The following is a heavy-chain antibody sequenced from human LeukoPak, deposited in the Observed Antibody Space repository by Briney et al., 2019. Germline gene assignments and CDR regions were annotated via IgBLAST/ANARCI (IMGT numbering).Heavy chain of an antibody. CDR1: GGSISSSNW. D-gene: IGHD2-15*01. V-gene: IGHV4-4*02. CDR2: IYHSGTT. CDR3: ARRYCRGGTCPFDH. Sequence: PSGTLSLTCAVSGGSISSSNWWSWVRQSPGKGLEWIGEIYHSGTTNYNPSLKSRVTTSVDKSKNQFSLRLSSVTAADTAVYYCARRYCRGGTCPFDHWGRGTLVTVSS. J-gene: IGHJ4*02.